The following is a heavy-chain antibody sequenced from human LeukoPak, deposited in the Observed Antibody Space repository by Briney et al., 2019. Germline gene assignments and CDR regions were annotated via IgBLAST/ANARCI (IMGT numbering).Heavy chain of an antibody. CDR1: GGSFSGYY. V-gene: IGHV4-34*01. J-gene: IGHJ4*02. CDR3: ARLFWGCSSTSCGDY. Sequence: PSETLSLTCAVYGGSFSGYYWSWIRQPPGKVLEWIGEINHSGSTNYNPSLKSRVTISVDTSKNQFSLKLSSVTAADTAVYYCARLFWGCSSTSCGDYWGQGTLVTVSS. D-gene: IGHD2-2*01. CDR2: INHSGST.